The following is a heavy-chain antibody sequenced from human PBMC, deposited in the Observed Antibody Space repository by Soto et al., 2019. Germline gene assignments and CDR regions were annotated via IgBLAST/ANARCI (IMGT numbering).Heavy chain of an antibody. Sequence: QVQLVQSGAEVKKPGASVKVSCQASGSTFTSYDINWVRQATGQGLEWMGWMNPSRGNTGYAGEFQGRVTMTSNPSTSTAYMELSSLRPEDTAVYYCAIGGSSTSYYYYMDVWGQGTTVTVSS. CDR1: GSTFTSYD. CDR2: MNPSRGNT. J-gene: IGHJ6*03. V-gene: IGHV1-8*01. D-gene: IGHD6-13*01. CDR3: AIGGSSTSYYYYMDV.